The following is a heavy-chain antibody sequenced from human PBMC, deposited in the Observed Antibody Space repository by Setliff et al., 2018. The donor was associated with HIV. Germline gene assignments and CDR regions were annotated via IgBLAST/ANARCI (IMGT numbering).Heavy chain of an antibody. J-gene: IGHJ6*03. CDR1: GYTFTSYA. V-gene: IGHV1-3*01. D-gene: IGHD5-18*01. CDR2: INAGNGNT. CDR3: ARDTAMVPYYYYMDV. Sequence: ASVKVSCKASGYTFTSYAMHWVRQAPGQRLEWMGWINAGNGNTKYSQKFQGRVTITRDTSASTAYMELSSLRSEDTAVYYCARDTAMVPYYYYMDVWGKGTTVTVSS.